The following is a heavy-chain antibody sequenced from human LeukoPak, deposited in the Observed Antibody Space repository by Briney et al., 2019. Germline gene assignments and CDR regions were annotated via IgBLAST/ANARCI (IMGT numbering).Heavy chain of an antibody. CDR3: ARLGGYSYGYSGAFDI. J-gene: IGHJ3*02. D-gene: IGHD5-18*01. Sequence: SETLSLTCTVSGGSISSSSYYWGWIRQPPGKGLEWIVNVYYSGSTYYNPSHKSRVSISVDTSKKHFSLRLSSVTAADTAVYYCARLGGYSYGYSGAFDIWGQGTMVTVSS. CDR2: VYYSGST. V-gene: IGHV4-39*02. CDR1: GGSISSSSYY.